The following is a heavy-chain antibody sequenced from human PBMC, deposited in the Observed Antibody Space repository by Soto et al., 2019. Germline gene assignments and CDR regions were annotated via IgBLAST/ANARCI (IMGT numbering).Heavy chain of an antibody. CDR3: AGDTCCMDV. V-gene: IGHV4-59*01. Sequence: QVHFQESGPGLVKPSETLSLTCTVSGGSINNYYCNWVRRPPGKGLEWIGSIHYSGTTHYNPSLESRVTISADRAKNQFSLKLNSVTAADTAVYYGAGDTCCMDVWGQGTTVTVSS. J-gene: IGHJ6*02. CDR2: IHYSGTT. D-gene: IGHD2-21*01. CDR1: GGSINNYY.